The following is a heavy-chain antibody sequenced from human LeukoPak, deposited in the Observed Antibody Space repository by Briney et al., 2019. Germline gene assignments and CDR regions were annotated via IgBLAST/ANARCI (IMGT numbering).Heavy chain of an antibody. Sequence: PSETLSLTCTVSGGSISSYYWSWLRQPPGKGLEWIGYIYYSGSTYYNPSLKSRVTISVDTSKNQFSLKLSSVTAADTAVYYCARHYCSSTSCSFDYWGQGTLVTVSS. D-gene: IGHD2-2*01. CDR1: GGSISSYY. J-gene: IGHJ4*02. CDR2: IYYSGST. CDR3: ARHYCSSTSCSFDY. V-gene: IGHV4-59*08.